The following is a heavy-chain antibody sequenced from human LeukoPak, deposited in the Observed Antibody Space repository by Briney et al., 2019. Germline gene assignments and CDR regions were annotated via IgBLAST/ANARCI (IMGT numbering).Heavy chain of an antibody. V-gene: IGHV3-30-3*01. CDR1: GFIFSNYA. CDR2: ISYDGSNK. CDR3: AREGTTYYYGSGSYYRRYNWFDP. Sequence: GGSLRLSCAASGFIFSNYAMSWVRQAPGKGLEWVAVISYDGSNKYYADSVKGRFTISRDNSKNTLYLQMNSLRAEDTAVYYCAREGTTYYYGSGSYYRRYNWFDPWGQGTLVTVSS. J-gene: IGHJ5*02. D-gene: IGHD3-10*01.